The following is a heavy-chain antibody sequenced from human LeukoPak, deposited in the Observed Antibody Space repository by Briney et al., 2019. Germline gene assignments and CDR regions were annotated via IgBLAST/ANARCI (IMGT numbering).Heavy chain of an antibody. CDR2: IKQDGSEK. CDR3: ARGWLTRPFDY. Sequence: GGSLRLSCAASGFTFSSYWMSWVRQAPGKGLEWVANIKQDGSEKYYVDSVKGRFTISRDDAKNSLYLQMNSLRAEDTAVYYCARGWLTRPFDYWGQGTLVTVSS. J-gene: IGHJ4*02. V-gene: IGHV3-7*01. D-gene: IGHD5-24*01. CDR1: GFTFSSYW.